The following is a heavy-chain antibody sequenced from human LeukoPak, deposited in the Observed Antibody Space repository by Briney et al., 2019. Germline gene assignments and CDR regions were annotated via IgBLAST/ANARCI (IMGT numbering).Heavy chain of an antibody. Sequence: RPGGPLRLSCAASGFTFSSYGMHWVRQAPGKGLEWVAFIRYDGSNKYYADSVKGRFTISRDNSKNTLYLQMNSLRAEDTAVYYCAKPMTTVTTSFDYWGQGTLVTVSS. V-gene: IGHV3-30*02. CDR1: GFTFSSYG. CDR2: IRYDGSNK. CDR3: AKPMTTVTTSFDY. D-gene: IGHD4-17*01. J-gene: IGHJ4*02.